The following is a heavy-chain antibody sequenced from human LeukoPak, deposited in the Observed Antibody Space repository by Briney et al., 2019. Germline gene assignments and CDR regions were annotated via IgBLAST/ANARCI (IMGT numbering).Heavy chain of an antibody. J-gene: IGHJ5*02. CDR1: GFTFSSYW. CDR3: ARDLPAPALNWFDP. D-gene: IGHD2-2*01. V-gene: IGHV3-7*01. Sequence: PGGSLRLSCAASGFTFSSYWMSWVRQAPGKGLEWVANIKQDGSEKYYVDSVKGRFTISRDNAKNSLYLQMNSLRAEDTAVYYCARDLPAPALNWFDPWGQGTLVTVSS. CDR2: IKQDGSEK.